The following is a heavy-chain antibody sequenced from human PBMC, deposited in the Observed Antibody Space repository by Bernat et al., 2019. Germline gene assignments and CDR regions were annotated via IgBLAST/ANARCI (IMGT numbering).Heavy chain of an antibody. CDR3: ARGPPGGVDY. V-gene: IGHV4-4*02. CDR1: GGSVTISNW. D-gene: IGHD1-14*01. J-gene: IGHJ4*02. CDR2: ISHSGSA. Sequence: QVQLQESGPGLVKPSWTLCLTCAVSGGSVTISNWWSWVRQSPGKGLVWIGEISHSGSANYNPSLKSRVTISVDKSNNQFSLNLTSVTAADTAVYYCARGPPGGVDYWGQGTLVTVSS.